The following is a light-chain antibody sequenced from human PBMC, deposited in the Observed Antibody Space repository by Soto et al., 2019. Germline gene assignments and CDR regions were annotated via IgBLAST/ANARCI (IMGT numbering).Light chain of an antibody. CDR3: LRIDAPLFT. J-gene: IGKJ4*01. CDR1: QPIDRKF. Sequence: EVVLTQSPGTLSLSPGERATLSCRASQPIDRKFLAWYQQKPGQAPRLLIHGASTRATGVPDRFSGSGSERDFSFTISSLEPEDFAVYFCLRIDAPLFTFGGGTKVEIK. V-gene: IGKV3-20*01. CDR2: GAS.